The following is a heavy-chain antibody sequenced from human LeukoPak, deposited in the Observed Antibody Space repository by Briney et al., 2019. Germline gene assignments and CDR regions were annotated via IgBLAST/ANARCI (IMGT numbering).Heavy chain of an antibody. CDR1: GFTFDDYA. CDR2: ISWNSGSI. CDR3: AKARAMTGDFDY. Sequence: GGSLRLSCAASGFTFDDYAMHWVRQAPGKGLEWVSGISWNSGSIGYADSVKGRFTIFRDNAKNSLYLQMNSLRAEDTALYYCAKARAMTGDFDYWGQGTLVTVSS. J-gene: IGHJ4*02. V-gene: IGHV3-9*01. D-gene: IGHD3-9*01.